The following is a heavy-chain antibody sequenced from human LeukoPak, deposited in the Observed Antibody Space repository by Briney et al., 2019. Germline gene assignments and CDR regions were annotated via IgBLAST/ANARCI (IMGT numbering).Heavy chain of an antibody. CDR1: GGSISSGGYS. CDR2: IYHSGST. Sequence: PSETLSLTCAVSGGSISSGGYSWSWIRQPPGEGLEWIGYIYHSGSTYYNPSLKSRVTISVDRSKNQFSLKLSSVTAADTAVYYCARGPDRPLITMIVVWGQGTLVTVSS. V-gene: IGHV4-30-2*01. D-gene: IGHD3-22*01. CDR3: ARGPDRPLITMIVV. J-gene: IGHJ4*02.